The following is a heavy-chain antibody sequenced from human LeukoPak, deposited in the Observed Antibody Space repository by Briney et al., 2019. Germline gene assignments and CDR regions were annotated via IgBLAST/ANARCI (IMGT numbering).Heavy chain of an antibody. D-gene: IGHD2-2*01. V-gene: IGHV1-2*06. Sequence: ASVKVSCKASGYTFTSYYMHWVRQAPGQGLEWMGRINPNSGDTNYAQKFQGRVTMTRDTSISTAYMELSRLRSDDTAVYYCARDYCSSTSCLFDYWGQGALVTVSS. CDR1: GYTFTSYY. CDR2: INPNSGDT. J-gene: IGHJ4*02. CDR3: ARDYCSSTSCLFDY.